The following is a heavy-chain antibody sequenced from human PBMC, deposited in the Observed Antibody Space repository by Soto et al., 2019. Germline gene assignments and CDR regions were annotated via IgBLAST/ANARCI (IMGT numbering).Heavy chain of an antibody. Sequence: TSETLSLTCTVSGGSISSGGYYWSWIRQHPGKGLEWIGYIYYSGSTYYNPSLKSRVTISVDTSKNQFSLKLSSVTAADTAVYYCARTNLNSGYDSPYYYYGMDVWGQGTTVTVSS. J-gene: IGHJ6*02. D-gene: IGHD5-12*01. CDR1: GGSISSGGYY. CDR2: IYYSGST. V-gene: IGHV4-31*03. CDR3: ARTNLNSGYDSPYYYYGMDV.